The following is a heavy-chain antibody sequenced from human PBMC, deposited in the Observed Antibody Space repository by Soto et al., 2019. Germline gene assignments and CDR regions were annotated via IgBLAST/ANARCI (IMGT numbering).Heavy chain of an antibody. J-gene: IGHJ4*02. V-gene: IGHV1-3*01. Sequence: GASVKVSCKASGYTFTSYAMHWVRQAPGQRLEWMGWINAGNGNTKYSQKFQGRVTITRDTSASTAYMELSSLRSEDTAVYYCASMPQGYDSSGYYANIDYWGQGTLVTVSS. CDR1: GYTFTSYA. CDR3: ASMPQGYDSSGYYANIDY. CDR2: INAGNGNT. D-gene: IGHD3-22*01.